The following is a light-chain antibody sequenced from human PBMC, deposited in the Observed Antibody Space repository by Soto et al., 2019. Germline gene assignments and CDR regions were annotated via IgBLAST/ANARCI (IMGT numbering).Light chain of an antibody. CDR2: LNSDGSH. CDR3: QTWGTGIHV. J-gene: IGLJ1*01. Sequence: QPVLTQSPSASASLGASVKLTCTLSSGHSSYAIAWHQQQPEKGPRYLMKLNSDGSHSKGDGIPDRFSGSSSGAERYLIISSLQSEDEADYYCQTWGTGIHVFGTGTKQTVL. CDR1: SGHSSYA. V-gene: IGLV4-69*01.